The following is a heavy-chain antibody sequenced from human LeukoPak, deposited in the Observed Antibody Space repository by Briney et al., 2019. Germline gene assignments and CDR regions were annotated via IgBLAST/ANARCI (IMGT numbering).Heavy chain of an antibody. J-gene: IGHJ4*02. CDR1: GFTFSSYS. V-gene: IGHV3-48*01. Sequence: PGGSLRLSCAASGFTFSSYSMNWVRQAPGKGLEWVSYISSSSSTIYYADSVKGRFTISRDNAKNSLHLQMNSLRAEDTAVYYCARGGPYDFWSGYTEVYYFDYWGQGTLVTVSS. CDR3: ARGGPYDFWSGYTEVYYFDY. D-gene: IGHD3-3*01. CDR2: ISSSSSTI.